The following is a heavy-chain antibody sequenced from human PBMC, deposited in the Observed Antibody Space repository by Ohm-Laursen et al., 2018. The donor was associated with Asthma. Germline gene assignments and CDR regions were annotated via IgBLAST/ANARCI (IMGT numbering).Heavy chain of an antibody. V-gene: IGHV1-18*04. CDR1: GYSVTSYA. D-gene: IGHD2-21*01. J-gene: IGHJ4*02. Sequence: ASVKVSCKASGYSVTSYAFSWVRQAPGQRPEWMGWIYIGNTNYAPNFRDRITMTTDTSTSTAYMELRSLTSDDTAVYYCVRDVVDRFDYWGQGSLVSVSS. CDR3: VRDVVDRFDY. CDR2: IYIGNT.